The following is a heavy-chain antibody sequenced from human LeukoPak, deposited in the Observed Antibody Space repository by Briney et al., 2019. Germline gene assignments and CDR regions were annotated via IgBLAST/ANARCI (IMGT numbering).Heavy chain of an antibody. CDR1: GGSISSSSYY. D-gene: IGHD5-18*01. V-gene: IGHV4-39*07. Sequence: SETLSLTCTVSGGSISSSSYYWGWIRQPPGKGLEWIGSIYYSGSTYYNPSLKSRVTISVDTSKNQFSLKLSSVTAADTAVYYCARYVDTAMVSGYFDYWGQGTLVTVSS. CDR2: IYYSGST. J-gene: IGHJ4*02. CDR3: ARYVDTAMVSGYFDY.